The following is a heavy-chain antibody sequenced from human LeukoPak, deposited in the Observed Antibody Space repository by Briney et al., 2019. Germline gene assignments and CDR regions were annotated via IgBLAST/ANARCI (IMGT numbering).Heavy chain of an antibody. Sequence: GGSLRLSCAASGFTFSSYEMNWVRQAPGKGLEWVSYISSSGSTIYYADSVKGRFTISRDNAKNSLFLQMNSLRAEDTAVYYCAKDSLWAEMATIVWGQGTLVTVSS. D-gene: IGHD5-24*01. CDR2: ISSSGSTI. J-gene: IGHJ4*02. V-gene: IGHV3-48*03. CDR3: AKDSLWAEMATIV. CDR1: GFTFSSYE.